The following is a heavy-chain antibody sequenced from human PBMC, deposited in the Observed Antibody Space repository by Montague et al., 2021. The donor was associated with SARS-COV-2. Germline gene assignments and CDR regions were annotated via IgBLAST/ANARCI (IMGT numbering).Heavy chain of an antibody. CDR2: IYYDGST. J-gene: IGHJ4*01. D-gene: IGHD6-19*01. CDR1: GDSIRSSSYY. Sequence: SETLPLTCTVAGDSIRSSSYYWGWIRQPPGRGLEWIGSIYYDGSTNYNPSFKSRVTISVDTSKTQFSLKLSSVTAADTAVYSCARRGHSALGSGAMDDWGRGTLVTVSS. CDR3: ARRGHSALGSGAMDD. V-gene: IGHV4-39*01.